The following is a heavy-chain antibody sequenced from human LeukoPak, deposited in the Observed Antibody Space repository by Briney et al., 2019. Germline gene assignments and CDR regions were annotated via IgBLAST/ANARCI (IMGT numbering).Heavy chain of an antibody. CDR2: IYYSENT. V-gene: IGHV4-39*01. CDR1: GGSISSSRYY. J-gene: IGHJ6*03. Sequence: SETLSLTCTVAGGSISSSRYYWRWIRQSPGKGLEWIGTIYYSENTYYNPSLKSLITITVDTSKNPFSLKVSSVTAADTAVYYCARQSDSGSWYQAHYTYYMDVWGKGTTVTISS. D-gene: IGHD6-13*01. CDR3: ARQSDSGSWYQAHYTYYMDV.